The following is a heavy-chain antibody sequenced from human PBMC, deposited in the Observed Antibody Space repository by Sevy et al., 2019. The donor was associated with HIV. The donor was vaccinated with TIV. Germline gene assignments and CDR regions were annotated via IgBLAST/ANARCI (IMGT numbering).Heavy chain of an antibody. V-gene: IGHV3-73*01. CDR1: GFIFSGSA. D-gene: IGHD2-15*01. CDR3: TRQAIYCSGNTCYHPYYFDS. CDR2: IRSKAKSYAT. Sequence: GGSLRLSCTASGFIFSGSAIHWVRQASGKGLEWVGRIRSKAKSYATAYAPSVKGRFTISRDDSKNTAYLQMNSLKTEDTAVYYCTRQAIYCSGNTCYHPYYFDSWGQGTLVTVSS. J-gene: IGHJ4*02.